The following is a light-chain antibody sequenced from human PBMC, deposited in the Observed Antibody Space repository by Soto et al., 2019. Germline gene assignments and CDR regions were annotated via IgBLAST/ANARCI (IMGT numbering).Light chain of an antibody. CDR1: SSNIGAGYD. Sequence: QSVLTHPPSVSGDPGQRVTISCTGRSSNIGAGYDVHWYQQLPGTAPKLLIYGNSNRPSGVPDRFSGSKSGTSASLAITGLQAEDEADYYCQSYDSSLSGSGVFGGGTKLTVL. CDR3: QSYDSSLSGSGV. J-gene: IGLJ3*02. CDR2: GNS. V-gene: IGLV1-40*01.